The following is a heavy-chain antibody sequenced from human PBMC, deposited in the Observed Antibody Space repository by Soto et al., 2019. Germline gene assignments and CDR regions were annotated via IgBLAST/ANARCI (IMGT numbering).Heavy chain of an antibody. CDR1: GFTFSGYA. D-gene: IGHD3-10*01. CDR2: ISYDGSNK. CDR3: GRNYFGSGSYAPWFDP. J-gene: IGHJ5*02. Sequence: GGSLRLSCAASGFTFSGYAMYWVRQAPGKGLEWVAVISYDGSNKYYADSVKGRFSISRDSSRNTIYLQMDNLRAEDTAVYYCGRNYFGSGSYAPWFDPWGQGTLVTVS. V-gene: IGHV3-30*14.